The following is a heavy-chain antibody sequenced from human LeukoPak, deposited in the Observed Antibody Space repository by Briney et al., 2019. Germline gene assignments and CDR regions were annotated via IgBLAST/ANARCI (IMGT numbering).Heavy chain of an antibody. D-gene: IGHD3-16*02. V-gene: IGHV3-15*01. CDR3: TTEFYVWGSYRDVFDY. CDR2: IKSKTDGGTT. Sequence: GGSLGLSCAASGFTFSNAWMSWVRQAPGKGLEWAGRIKSKTDGGTTDYAAPVKGRFTISRDDSKNTLYLQMNSLKTEDTAVYYCTTEFYVWGSYRDVFDYWGQGTLVTVSS. CDR1: GFTFSNAW. J-gene: IGHJ4*02.